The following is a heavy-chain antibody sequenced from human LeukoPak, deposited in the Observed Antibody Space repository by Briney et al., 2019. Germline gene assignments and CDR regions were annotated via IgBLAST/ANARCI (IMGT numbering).Heavy chain of an antibody. CDR2: IWYDGSNK. CDR3: ARSEYYDSSGYPLD. V-gene: IGHV3-33*01. CDR1: GFTFSSYG. J-gene: IGHJ4*02. Sequence: GGSLRLSCAASGFTFSSYGMHWVRQAPGKGLEWVAVIWYDGSNKYYADSVKGRFTISRDNSRNTLYLQMNSLRAEDTAVYYCARSEYYDSSGYPLDWGQGTLVTVSS. D-gene: IGHD3-22*01.